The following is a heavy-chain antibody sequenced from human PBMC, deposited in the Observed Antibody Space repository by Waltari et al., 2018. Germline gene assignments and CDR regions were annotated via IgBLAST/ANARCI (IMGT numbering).Heavy chain of an antibody. Sequence: EVQLVQSGAEVKTPGESLKISCTGSGYIFTRYWLGWVRQTPGKGLEWIGIIYPGYSDTRYSPSLQGQVTISADKSISTAYLQWSSLKASDTAMYYCARGGGSSWTPARMDVWGQGTTVTVSS. J-gene: IGHJ6*02. CDR2: IYPGYSDT. D-gene: IGHD6-13*01. CDR3: ARGGGSSWTPARMDV. V-gene: IGHV5-51*01. CDR1: GYIFTRYW.